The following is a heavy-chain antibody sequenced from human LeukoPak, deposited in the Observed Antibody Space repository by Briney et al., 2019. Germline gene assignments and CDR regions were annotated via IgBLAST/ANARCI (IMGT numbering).Heavy chain of an antibody. CDR2: IYNSGST. J-gene: IGHJ4*02. D-gene: IGHD4-11*01. V-gene: IGHV4-59*08. CDR1: GGSISSYY. Sequence: SETLSLTCTVSGGSISSYYWSWLRQPPGKGLEGIVHIYNSGSTNYNPSLKSRVTISVDTSKNQFSLKLSSVTAADTAVYYCARHDYSNNGVFDYWGQGTLVTVSS. CDR3: ARHDYSNNGVFDY.